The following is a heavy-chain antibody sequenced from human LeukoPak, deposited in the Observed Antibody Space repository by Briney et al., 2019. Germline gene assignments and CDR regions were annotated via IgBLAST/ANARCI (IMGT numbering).Heavy chain of an antibody. CDR3: ASPLGDNWFDP. V-gene: IGHV1-69*13. CDR1: GGTFSSYA. Sequence: SVKVSCKASGGTFSSYAISWVRQPPGQGLEWTGGIIPIFGTANYAQKFQGRDTITADESTSTGYMELSSVRSEDTAVYYCASPLGDNWFDPWGQGTLVTVSS. J-gene: IGHJ5*02. CDR2: IIPIFGTA.